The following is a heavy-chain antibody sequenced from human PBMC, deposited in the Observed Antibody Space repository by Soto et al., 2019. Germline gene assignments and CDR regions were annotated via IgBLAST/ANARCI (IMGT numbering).Heavy chain of an antibody. D-gene: IGHD2-15*01. V-gene: IGHV3-23*01. Sequence: VGSQRHSRASSGVTFCSYAMGWVRKTPVHVLEGVSVMSGSGGTTHYTAPVRGRFTASGDNSKNTLYLQMNSLRADDTAVYYCAKAQEASGNVNPYFDYWAQGTLVT. CDR3: AKAQEASGNVNPYFDY. CDR1: GVTFCSYA. J-gene: IGHJ4*02. CDR2: MSGSGGTT.